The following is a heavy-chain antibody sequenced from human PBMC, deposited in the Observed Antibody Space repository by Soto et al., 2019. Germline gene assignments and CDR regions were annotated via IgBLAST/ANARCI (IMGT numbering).Heavy chain of an antibody. CDR2: INAGNGNT. Sequence: GASVKVSCKASGYTFTSYAMHWVRQAPGQRLEWMGWINAGNGNTKYSQKFQGRVTITRDTSASTAYMELSSLRSEDTAVYYCARSVAAAGIGASYWGQGTLVTVSS. V-gene: IGHV1-3*01. CDR3: ARSVAAAGIGASY. D-gene: IGHD6-13*01. CDR1: GYTFTSYA. J-gene: IGHJ4*02.